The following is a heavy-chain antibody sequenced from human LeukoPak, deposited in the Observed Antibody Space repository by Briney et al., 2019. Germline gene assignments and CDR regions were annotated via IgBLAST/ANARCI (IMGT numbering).Heavy chain of an antibody. Sequence: SQTLSLTCTVSGGSISSGDYYWSWVRQPPGKGLEWIGYIYYSGSTYYNPPLKSRVTISVDTSKNQFSLKLSSVTAADTAVYYCARGSDYGSGSLWGQGTLVTVSS. CDR3: ARGSDYGSGSL. V-gene: IGHV4-30-4*01. D-gene: IGHD3-10*01. CDR1: GGSISSGDYY. CDR2: IYYSGST. J-gene: IGHJ4*02.